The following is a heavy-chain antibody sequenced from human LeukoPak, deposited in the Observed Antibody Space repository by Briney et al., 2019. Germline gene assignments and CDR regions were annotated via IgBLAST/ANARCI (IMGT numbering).Heavy chain of an antibody. Sequence: GESLKISCKGSGYTFTQYWIGWVRQMPREGLEWMGIIYPSDSDTTYSPSLQGHVTISADKSISTAYLQWNSLKASDTAMYYCARRSGAQGAFEYWGQGTLVTVSS. CDR2: IYPSDSDT. D-gene: IGHD1-26*01. CDR1: GYTFTQYW. J-gene: IGHJ4*02. CDR3: ARRSGAQGAFEY. V-gene: IGHV5-51*01.